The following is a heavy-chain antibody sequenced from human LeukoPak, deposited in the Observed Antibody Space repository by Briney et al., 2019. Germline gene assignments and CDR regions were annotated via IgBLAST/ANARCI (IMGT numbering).Heavy chain of an antibody. Sequence: ASVKVSCKASGYTFTSYGISWVRQAPGQGLEWMGWISAYNGNTNYAQKLQGRVTKTTDTSTSTAYMELRSLRSDDTAVYYCARDLAVTGLRYDFWSGYYIGAYMDVWGKGTTVTVSS. CDR3: ARDLAVTGLRYDFWSGYYIGAYMDV. J-gene: IGHJ6*03. D-gene: IGHD3-3*01. V-gene: IGHV1-18*01. CDR2: ISAYNGNT. CDR1: GYTFTSYG.